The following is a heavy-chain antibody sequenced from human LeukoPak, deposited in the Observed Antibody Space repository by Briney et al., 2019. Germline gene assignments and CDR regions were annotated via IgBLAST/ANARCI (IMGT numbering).Heavy chain of an antibody. V-gene: IGHV4-39*01. D-gene: IGHD2-15*01. CDR2: IYYSGST. CDR1: GGSISSSSYY. Sequence: PSETLSLTCTVSGGSISSSSYYWGWIRQPPGKGLEWIGSIYYSGSTYYNPSLKSRVTISVDTSKNQFSLKPSSVTAADTAVYYCARHTVVVVAATEFDYWGQGTLVTVSS. CDR3: ARHTVVVVAATEFDY. J-gene: IGHJ4*02.